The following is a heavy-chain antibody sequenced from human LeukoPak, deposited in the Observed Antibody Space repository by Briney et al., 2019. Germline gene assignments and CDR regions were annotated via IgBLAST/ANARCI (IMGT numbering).Heavy chain of an antibody. CDR3: ARGREGITIFGVVIVPSNWFDP. CDR2: MNPDSGNT. D-gene: IGHD3-3*01. Sequence: ASVKVSCKASGYTFTSYDINWVRQATGQGLEWMGWMNPDSGNTGYAQKFQGRVTMTRNTSISTAYMELSSLRSEDTAVYYCARGREGITIFGVVIVPSNWFDPRGQGTLVTVSS. CDR1: GYTFTSYD. J-gene: IGHJ5*02. V-gene: IGHV1-8*01.